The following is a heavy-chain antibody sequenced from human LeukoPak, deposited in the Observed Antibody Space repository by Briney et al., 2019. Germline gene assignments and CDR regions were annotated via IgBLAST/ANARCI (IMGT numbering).Heavy chain of an antibody. J-gene: IGHJ4*02. D-gene: IGHD6-19*01. CDR3: ARGVMAVAHMDH. CDR1: GESFSGYF. Sequence: SETLSLTCAVYGESFSGYFWNWIRQPPGKGLEWIGSIYHSGSTYYNPSLKSRVTISVDTSKNQFSLKLSSVTAADTAVYYCARGVMAVAHMDHWGQGTLVTVSS. V-gene: IGHV4-34*01. CDR2: IYHSGST.